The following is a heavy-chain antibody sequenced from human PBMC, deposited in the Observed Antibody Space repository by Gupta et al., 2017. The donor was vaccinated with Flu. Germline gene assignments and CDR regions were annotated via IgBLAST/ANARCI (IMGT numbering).Heavy chain of an antibody. J-gene: IGHJ5*01. CDR1: GYTFTGYY. V-gene: IGHV1-2*02. CDR3: ARDRSGAPQRGTTWSYNWFDP. Sequence: QVQLVQSGAEVKKPGASVKVSCKASGYTFTGYYMHWVRQAPGQGLEWIGWINPNSDVTNYAQKFQGRVTMTKDRTINTAYMELSSLRSDDTAVYYCARDRSGAPQRGTTWSYNWFDPWGQGTLVTVSS. D-gene: IGHD1-26*01. CDR2: INPNSDVT.